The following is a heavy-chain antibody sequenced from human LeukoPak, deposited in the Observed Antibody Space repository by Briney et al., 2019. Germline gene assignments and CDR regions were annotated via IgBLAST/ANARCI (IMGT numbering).Heavy chain of an antibody. CDR3: ARDLQVYSGGWYGTSYF. V-gene: IGHV1-2*02. CDR2: INPKNGET. J-gene: IGHJ3*01. Sequence: GASVTVSCKSSGYTFSGYCMHWVRQAPGQGLEWVGLINPKNGETKYAQKFRDRFTMTRDTSIRTAYMELSRRISGEPVFYYCARDLQVYSGGWYGTSYFCGEETMVTVSS. CDR1: GYTFSGYC. D-gene: IGHD6-19*01.